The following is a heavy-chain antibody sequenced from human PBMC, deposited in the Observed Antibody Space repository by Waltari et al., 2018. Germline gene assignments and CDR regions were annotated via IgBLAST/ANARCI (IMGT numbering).Heavy chain of an antibody. D-gene: IGHD3-22*01. V-gene: IGHV4-59*11. CDR3: ARSSYDSSGYYSDY. Sequence: QVQLQESGPGLVKPSETLSLTCTVSGGSISSHYWSWIRQPPGKGLEWIGYIYYSGSTNYNPSLKSRVTISVDTSKNQFSLKLSSVTAADTAVYYCARSSYDSSGYYSDYWGQGTLVTVSS. CDR1: GGSISSHY. J-gene: IGHJ4*02. CDR2: IYYSGST.